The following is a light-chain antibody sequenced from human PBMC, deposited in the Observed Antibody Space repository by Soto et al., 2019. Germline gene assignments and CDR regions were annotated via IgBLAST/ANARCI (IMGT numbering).Light chain of an antibody. V-gene: IGLV2-14*01. CDR3: CSYTRSVSYV. Sequence: QSVLTQPASVSGSPGQSITISCTGTSSDVGGYNYVSWYQQHPGKAPKFMIYEVSNRPSGVSDRFSGSKSGNTASLTISGLQAEDEADYYCCSYTRSVSYVFGTGTKVTVL. CDR1: SSDVGGYNY. CDR2: EVS. J-gene: IGLJ1*01.